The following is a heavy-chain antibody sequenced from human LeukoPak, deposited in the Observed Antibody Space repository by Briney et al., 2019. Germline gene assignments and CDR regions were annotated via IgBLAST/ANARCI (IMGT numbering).Heavy chain of an antibody. CDR2: IYYSGST. CDR1: GGSISTYY. J-gene: IGHJ4*02. Sequence: SSETLSLTCTVSGGSISTYYWSWIRQPPGKGLEWIGYIYYSGSTSYNPSLKSRVTISVDTSNNQFSLKLTSVSAADTAIYYCARDRYGYDSSFDYWGQGTLVTVSS. D-gene: IGHD5-12*01. V-gene: IGHV4-59*01. CDR3: ARDRYGYDSSFDY.